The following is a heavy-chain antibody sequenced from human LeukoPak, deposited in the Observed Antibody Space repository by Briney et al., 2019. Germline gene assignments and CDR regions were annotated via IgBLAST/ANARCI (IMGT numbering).Heavy chain of an antibody. Sequence: PGGSLRLSCAASGFTFSSYSMNWVRQAPGKGLEWVSSISSSSSYIYYADSVKGRFTISRDNAKNSLYLQMNSLRAEDTAVYYCARGGLGGYYSYAFDIWGQGTMVTVSS. D-gene: IGHD3-22*01. CDR2: ISSSSSYI. J-gene: IGHJ3*02. V-gene: IGHV3-21*01. CDR3: ARGGLGGYYSYAFDI. CDR1: GFTFSSYS.